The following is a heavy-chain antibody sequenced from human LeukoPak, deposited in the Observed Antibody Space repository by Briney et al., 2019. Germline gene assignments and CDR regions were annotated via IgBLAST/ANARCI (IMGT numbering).Heavy chain of an antibody. CDR2: INHSGST. Sequence: PSETLSLTCAVYGGSFSGYYWSWIRQPPGKGLEWIGEINHSGSTNYNPSLTSRVTISVDTSKNQFSLKLSSVTAADTAVYYCALHYYYYYYYMDVWGKGTTVTVSS. V-gene: IGHV4-34*01. CDR3: ALHYYYYYYYMDV. CDR1: GGSFSGYY. J-gene: IGHJ6*03.